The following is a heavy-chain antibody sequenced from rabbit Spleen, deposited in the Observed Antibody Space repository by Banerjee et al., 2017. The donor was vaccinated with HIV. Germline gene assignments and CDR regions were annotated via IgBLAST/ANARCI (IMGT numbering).Heavy chain of an antibody. CDR3: ARDAGSYDYIDVYFNL. Sequence: QSLEESGGDLVKPGASLTLTCTASGVSFSLSSYMCWVRQAPGKGLEWIACIDSGSSGFTYFATWAIGRFTCSKPSSTTVTLQMTRLTAADTATYFCARDAGSYDYIDVYFNLWGPGTLVTVS. V-gene: IGHV1S40*01. CDR1: GVSFSLSSY. J-gene: IGHJ4*01. CDR2: IDSGSSGFT. D-gene: IGHD8-1*01.